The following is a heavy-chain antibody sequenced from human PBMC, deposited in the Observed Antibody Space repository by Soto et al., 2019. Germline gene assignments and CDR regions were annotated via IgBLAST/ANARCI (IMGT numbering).Heavy chain of an antibody. CDR2: INPNGGGT. J-gene: IGHJ4*02. Sequence: QVQLVQSGAEVKKPGASVKVSCKASGYTFIGYYVHWVRQAPGQGLEWIGWINPNGGGTNYAQNFQGRVTMTRDTSITTAYMELRSLRSDDTAIYYCASYGVSSFDYWGQGTLVTVSS. CDR1: GYTFIGYY. D-gene: IGHD4-17*01. V-gene: IGHV1-2*02. CDR3: ASYGVSSFDY.